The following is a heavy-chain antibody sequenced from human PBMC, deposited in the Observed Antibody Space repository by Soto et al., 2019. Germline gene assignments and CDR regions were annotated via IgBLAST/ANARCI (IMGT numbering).Heavy chain of an antibody. V-gene: IGHV1-58*01. CDR3: AAGDGDYIYYYGMDV. D-gene: IGHD4-17*01. CDR1: GFTFTSSA. CDR2: IVVGSGNT. Sequence: SVKVSCKASGFTFTSSAVQWVRQARGQRLEWIGWIVVGSGNTNYAQKFQERVTITRDMSTSTAYMELSSLRSEDTAVYYCAAGDGDYIYYYGMDVWGQGTTVTVSS. J-gene: IGHJ6*02.